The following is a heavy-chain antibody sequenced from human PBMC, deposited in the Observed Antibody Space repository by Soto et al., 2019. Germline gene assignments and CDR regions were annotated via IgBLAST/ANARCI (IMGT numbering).Heavy chain of an antibody. V-gene: IGHV3-11*01. CDR2: ISSSGSII. Sequence: QVQLVASGGGLVKPGGSLRLSCAASGFTFSDYYMSWIRQAPGKGLKWVSYISSSGSIIYYADSVKGRFTISRDNXKNSLYLQMNSLGAEDTAVYYCARGRRDSVWYYDSWGQGTLVTVSS. D-gene: IGHD6-19*01. CDR1: GFTFSDYY. CDR3: ARGRRDSVWYYDS. J-gene: IGHJ4*02.